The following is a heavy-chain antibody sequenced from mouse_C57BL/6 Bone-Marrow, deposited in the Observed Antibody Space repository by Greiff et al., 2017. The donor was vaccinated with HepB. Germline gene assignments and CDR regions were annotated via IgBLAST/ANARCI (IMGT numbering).Heavy chain of an antibody. V-gene: IGHV1-36*01. Sequence: VQLQQPGPVLVKPGASVKMSCKASGYTFTDYYMHWVKQRHGQSLEWIGLVYPCNGGTSYNQKFKSKATLTVDTSSSTAYMQLNSLTSEDSAVYYFARRGYYGNSMDYWGQGTSVTVSS. CDR1: GYTFTDYY. CDR2: VYPCNGGT. J-gene: IGHJ4*01. CDR3: ARRGYYGNSMDY. D-gene: IGHD1-1*01.